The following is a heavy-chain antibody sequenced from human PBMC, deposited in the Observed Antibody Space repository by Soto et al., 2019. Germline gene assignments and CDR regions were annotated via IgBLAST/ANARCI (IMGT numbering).Heavy chain of an antibody. CDR3: VRDGTKALRDWFDP. J-gene: IGHJ5*02. D-gene: IGHD1-1*01. CDR2: IYATGTT. Sequence: SETLSLTCTVSGASISGFYWSWIRKSAGKGLEWIGRIYATGTTDYNPSLKTRVMMSVDTSQKQFSLKLRSVTAADTAVYYCVRDGTKALRDWFDPWGQGISVTVSS. CDR1: GASISGFY. V-gene: IGHV4-4*07.